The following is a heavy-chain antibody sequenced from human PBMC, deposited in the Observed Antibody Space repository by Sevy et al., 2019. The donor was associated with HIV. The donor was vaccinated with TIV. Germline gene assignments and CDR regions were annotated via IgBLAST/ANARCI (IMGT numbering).Heavy chain of an antibody. CDR1: GFTFSSYG. Sequence: GGSLRLSCAASGFTFSSYGMHWVRQAPGKGLEWVAVISYDGSNKYYVDSVKGRFTISRENSKNRLYLQMNSLRAEDTAVYYCAKDDDYGDYFDYWGQGTLVTVSS. CDR2: ISYDGSNK. J-gene: IGHJ4*02. V-gene: IGHV3-30*18. CDR3: AKDDDYGDYFDY. D-gene: IGHD4-17*01.